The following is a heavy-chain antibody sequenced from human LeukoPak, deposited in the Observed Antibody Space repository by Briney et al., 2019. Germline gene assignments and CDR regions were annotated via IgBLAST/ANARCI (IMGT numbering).Heavy chain of an antibody. Sequence: NPGGSLRLSCAASGFTFSDYYMSWIRQAPGKGLEWVSYISSSGSTIHYADSVKGRFTISRDNAKNSLYLQMNSLRAEDTAVYYCARDGYYDSRGYGAFDIWGQGTMVTVSS. J-gene: IGHJ3*02. CDR2: ISSSGSTI. CDR1: GFTFSDYY. CDR3: ARDGYYDSRGYGAFDI. D-gene: IGHD3-22*01. V-gene: IGHV3-11*04.